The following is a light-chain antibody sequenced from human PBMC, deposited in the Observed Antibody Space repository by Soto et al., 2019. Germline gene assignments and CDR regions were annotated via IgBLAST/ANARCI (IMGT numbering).Light chain of an antibody. J-gene: IGKJ4*01. CDR2: DAS. Sequence: EIVLTQSPATLSLSPGERATLSCRASQSVSSYLAWYQQKPGQAPRLLIYDASNRATGIPARFSGSGSGTDLTLNISSLEPEDFAVYYCQQRSNWPTFGGGTKVEIK. CDR1: QSVSSY. V-gene: IGKV3-11*01. CDR3: QQRSNWPT.